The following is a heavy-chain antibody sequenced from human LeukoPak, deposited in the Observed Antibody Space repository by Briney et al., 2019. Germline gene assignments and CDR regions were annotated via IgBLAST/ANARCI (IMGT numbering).Heavy chain of an antibody. CDR2: IYSGGSI. CDR3: ATQMGLYGSGSYRPHAFDI. V-gene: IGHV3-53*01. CDR1: GFTVSSNY. D-gene: IGHD3-10*01. J-gene: IGHJ3*02. Sequence: HSGGSLRLSCAASGFTVSSNYMSWVRQAPGKGLEWVSVIYSGGSIYYADSVKGRFTISRDNSKNTLYPQMNSLRAEDTAVYYCATQMGLYGSGSYRPHAFDIWGQGTMVTVSS.